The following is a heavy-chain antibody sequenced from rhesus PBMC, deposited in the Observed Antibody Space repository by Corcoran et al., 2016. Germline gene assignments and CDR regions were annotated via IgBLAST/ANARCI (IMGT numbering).Heavy chain of an antibody. CDR2: IISVSKST. J-gene: IGHJ1*01. CDR3: ARIHPEYFEL. CDR1: GYSIRSGYF. Sequence: QVQLRESGPGLVTPSETLSLTCAVSGYSIRSGYFWGWIRQPPGKGLEYIGYIISVSKSTSYNPSLKSRVTISKDTSKNQFSLNLASVTAADTAVYYCARIHPEYFELWGQGALVIVSS. V-gene: IGHV4-99*01. D-gene: IGHD4-23*01.